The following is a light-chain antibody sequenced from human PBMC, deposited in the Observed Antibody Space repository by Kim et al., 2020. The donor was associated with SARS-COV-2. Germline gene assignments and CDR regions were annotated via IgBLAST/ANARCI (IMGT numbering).Light chain of an antibody. J-gene: IGKJ2*01. V-gene: IGKV1-39*01. Sequence: ASVGDRVTITCRASQSISTYLNWYQQIPGKPPKLLIYAASSLQSGVPSRFSGIGSGTDFTLTISSLQPEDFASYYCQQSYTTPYTFGQGTKLEI. CDR2: AAS. CDR1: QSISTY. CDR3: QQSYTTPYT.